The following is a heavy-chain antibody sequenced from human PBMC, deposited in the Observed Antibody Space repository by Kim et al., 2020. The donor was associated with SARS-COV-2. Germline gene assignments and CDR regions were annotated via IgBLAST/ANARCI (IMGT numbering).Heavy chain of an antibody. J-gene: IGHJ4*02. V-gene: IGHV4-31*03. D-gene: IGHD2-15*01. CDR3: AREVYCSGGSCSLDY. CDR1: GGSISSGGYY. Sequence: SETLSLTCTVSGGSISSGGYYWSWIRQHPGKGLEWIGYIYYSGSTYYNPSLKSRVTISVDTSKNQFSLKLSSVTAADTAVYYCAREVYCSGGSCSLDYWGQGTLVTVSS. CDR2: IYYSGST.